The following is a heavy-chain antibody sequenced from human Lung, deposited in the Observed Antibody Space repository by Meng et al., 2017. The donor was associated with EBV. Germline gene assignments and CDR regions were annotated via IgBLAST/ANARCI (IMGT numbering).Heavy chain of an antibody. J-gene: IGHJ4*02. CDR1: GGSISSSNW. CDR2: IYDGGFT. CDR3: ARVSSGWDYFNY. V-gene: IGHV4-4*02. Sequence: QLQESGPGLVKPSGTLSLTCAVSGGSISSSNWWNWVRQPPGKGLEWIGEIYDGGFTNYNPSLKSRVTISLDKSKNQFSLKLTSVTAADTAVYYCARVSSGWDYFNYWGQGTLVTVSS. D-gene: IGHD6-19*01.